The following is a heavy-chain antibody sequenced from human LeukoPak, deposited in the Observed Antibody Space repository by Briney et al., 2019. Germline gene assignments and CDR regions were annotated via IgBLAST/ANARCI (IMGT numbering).Heavy chain of an antibody. CDR1: GYSISSGYY. V-gene: IGHV4-38-2*02. CDR3: ARGYSSSWYFNWFDP. CDR2: IYHSGRT. J-gene: IGHJ5*02. Sequence: SETLSLTCNVSGYSISSGYYWGWIRQPPAKGLEWIGSIYHSGRTHYNPSLKSRVTISVDTSKNQFSLKLTSVTAADTAVYYCARGYSSSWYFNWFDPWGQGTLVTVSS. D-gene: IGHD6-13*01.